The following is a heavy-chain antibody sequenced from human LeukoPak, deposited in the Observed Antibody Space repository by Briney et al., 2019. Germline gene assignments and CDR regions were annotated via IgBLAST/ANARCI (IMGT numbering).Heavy chain of an antibody. D-gene: IGHD3-3*01. V-gene: IGHV1-46*01. CDR2: INPSGGST. Sequence: WASVKVSCKASGGTFSSYAISWVRQAPGQGLEWMGIINPSGGSTSYAQKFQGRVTMTRDMSTSTVYMELSSLRSEDTAVYYCARASYYDFWSGSWSSHDAFDIWGQGTMVTVSP. CDR1: GGTFSSYA. CDR3: ARASYYDFWSGSWSSHDAFDI. J-gene: IGHJ3*02.